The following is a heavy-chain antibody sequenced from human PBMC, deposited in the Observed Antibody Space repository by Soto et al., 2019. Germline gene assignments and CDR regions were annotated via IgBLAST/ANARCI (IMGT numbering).Heavy chain of an antibody. J-gene: IGHJ3*02. D-gene: IGHD6-19*01. V-gene: IGHV4-39*06. CDR3: ARVPWQWLGGYAFDI. CDR1: GGSISSSSYY. Sequence: PSETLSLTCTVSGGSISSSSYYWGWIRQPPGKGLEWIGSIYYSGSTNYNPSLKSRATISVDTSKNQFTLKLSSVTAAATAVYYCARVPWQWLGGYAFDIWGQGTMVTVSS. CDR2: IYYSGST.